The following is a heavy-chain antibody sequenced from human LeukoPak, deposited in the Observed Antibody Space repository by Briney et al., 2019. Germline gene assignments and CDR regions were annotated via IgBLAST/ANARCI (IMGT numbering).Heavy chain of an antibody. V-gene: IGHV3-30-3*01. CDR3: ARDLSYGDYGGFDY. J-gene: IGHJ4*02. D-gene: IGHD4-17*01. CDR2: ISYDGSNK. Sequence: GGSLRLSCAASGFTFSSYAMHWVRQAPGKGLEWVAVISYDGSNKYYADSVKGRFTISRDNSKNTLYLQMNSLRAEDTAVYYCARDLSYGDYGGFDYWGQGTLVTVSS. CDR1: GFTFSSYA.